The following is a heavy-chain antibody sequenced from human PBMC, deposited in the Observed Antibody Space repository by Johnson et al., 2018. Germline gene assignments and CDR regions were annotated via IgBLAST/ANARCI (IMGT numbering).Heavy chain of an antibody. D-gene: IGHD2-8*02. CDR3: AKVRDGGVVAPGYFQH. V-gene: IGHV3-30*18. CDR1: YG. Sequence: YGMHWVRQAPGKGLEWVXVISYDGSNKYYKDSVKGRFTISRDSSKNTLYLQMNSLTAEDTAVYYCAKVRDGGVVAPGYFQHWGQGTLVTVSS. CDR2: ISYDGSNK. J-gene: IGHJ1*01.